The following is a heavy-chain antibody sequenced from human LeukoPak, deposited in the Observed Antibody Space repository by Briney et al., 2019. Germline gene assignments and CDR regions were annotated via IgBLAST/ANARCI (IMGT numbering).Heavy chain of an antibody. CDR3: ARDVRDSSGYYLRAFGY. CDR2: IHYSGST. D-gene: IGHD3-22*01. J-gene: IGHJ4*02. V-gene: IGHV4-39*07. CDR1: GGSIRSSNNY. Sequence: SETLSLTCTVSGGSIRSSNNYWGWIRQPPGKGLEWIGGIHYSGSTYYYPSLKSRFTISVDTSKNQFSLKLSSVTAADTAVYYCARDVRDSSGYYLRAFGYWGQGTLVTVSS.